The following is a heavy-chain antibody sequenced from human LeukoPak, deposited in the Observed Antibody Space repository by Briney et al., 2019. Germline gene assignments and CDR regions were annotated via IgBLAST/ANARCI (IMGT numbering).Heavy chain of an antibody. V-gene: IGHV1-2*02. J-gene: IGHJ4*02. CDR3: ARGKSLRIAARPADY. CDR2: INPNSGGT. D-gene: IGHD6-6*01. CDR1: RYTFTGYY. Sequence: ASVKVSCKASRYTFTGYYMHWVRQAPGQGLEWMGWINPNSGGTNYAQKFQGRVTMTRDTSISTAYMELSRLRSDDTAVYYCARGKSLRIAARPADYWGQGTLVTVSS.